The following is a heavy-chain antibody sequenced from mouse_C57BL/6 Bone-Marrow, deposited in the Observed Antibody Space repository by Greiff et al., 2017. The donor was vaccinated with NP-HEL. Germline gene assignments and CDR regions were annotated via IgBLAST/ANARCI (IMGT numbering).Heavy chain of an antibody. Sequence: QVQLQQPGAELVMPGASVKLSCKASGYTFTSYWMPWVKQRPGQGLEWIGEIDPSGSYTNYNQKFKGKFTLTVDKSTSTAYMQLSSLTSEDSAVYYCAREEFCYDYVRFAYWGQGTLVTVSA. CDR2: IDPSGSYT. D-gene: IGHD2-4*01. CDR3: AREEFCYDYVRFAY. V-gene: IGHV1-69*01. J-gene: IGHJ3*01. CDR1: GYTFTSYW.